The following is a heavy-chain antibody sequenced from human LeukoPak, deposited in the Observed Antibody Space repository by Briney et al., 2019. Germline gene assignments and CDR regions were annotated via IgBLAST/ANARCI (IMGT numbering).Heavy chain of an antibody. CDR3: AKDDDWGRYKH. Sequence: PGGSLRLSCGASGFTFSSHGMNWVRQAPGKGLEWVSGISPSGGITYYTDSVKGRFTISRDNSKNTQSLQMNSLRAEDTAVYYCAKDDDWGRYKHWGQGTLVTVSS. CDR2: ISPSGGIT. D-gene: IGHD3-16*01. J-gene: IGHJ1*01. CDR1: GFTFSSHG. V-gene: IGHV3-23*01.